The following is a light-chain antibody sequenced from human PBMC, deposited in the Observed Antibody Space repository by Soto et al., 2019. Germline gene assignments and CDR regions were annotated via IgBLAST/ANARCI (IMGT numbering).Light chain of an antibody. V-gene: IGKV1-5*03. CDR2: KAS. J-gene: IGKJ4*01. CDR3: LQYNVYPLT. CDR1: QNINRW. Sequence: DIQMTQSPSTLYASVGDTVTITCRASQNINRWLAWYQQRPGKAPNLMIHKASSLEGGVPSRFSGSASGTEFTLTISSLQPDDFPAYFCLQYNVYPLTFGGGTNVEI.